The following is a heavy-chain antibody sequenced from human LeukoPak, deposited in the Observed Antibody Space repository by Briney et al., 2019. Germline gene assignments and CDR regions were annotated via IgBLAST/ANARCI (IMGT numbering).Heavy chain of an antibody. Sequence: ASVKVFCKASGYTFTSFGISWVRQAPGQGLEWMGWISTNNGNTNYAQKLQGRVTMTTDTSTSTAYMEVTSLRSDDTAVYYCARLSGSYYRGNDYWGQGTLVTVSS. CDR1: GYTFTSFG. V-gene: IGHV1-18*01. CDR3: ARLSGSYYRGNDY. CDR2: ISTNNGNT. J-gene: IGHJ4*02. D-gene: IGHD1-26*01.